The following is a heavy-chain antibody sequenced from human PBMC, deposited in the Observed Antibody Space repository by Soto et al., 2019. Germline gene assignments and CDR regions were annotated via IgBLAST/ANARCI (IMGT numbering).Heavy chain of an antibody. V-gene: IGHV3-30*18. J-gene: IGHJ4*02. CDR1: GFTFSGHG. Sequence: GGSLRLSCAASGFTFSGHGMHWVRQAPGKGLEWVAVISFDGSNKYYADSVKGRFTISRDNSKNTLYLQMHSLRAEDTAVYYCAKETYYYDSSSYSWPRDFDYWGQGTLVTVSS. D-gene: IGHD3-22*01. CDR3: AKETYYYDSSSYSWPRDFDY. CDR2: ISFDGSNK.